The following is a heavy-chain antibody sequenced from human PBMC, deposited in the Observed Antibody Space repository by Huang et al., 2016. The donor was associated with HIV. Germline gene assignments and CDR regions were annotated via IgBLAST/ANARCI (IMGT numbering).Heavy chain of an antibody. CDR2: ICLFGINI. CDR3: VRGGNPGSSWFFGDNWFDP. Sequence: EVQLLESGGGLAQPGGSLRLSCAASGFSFSGYGMRWVRQAPVRCLELFAAICLFGINIFYSNSGRVRFTVSRDNSKNTLYLQMTTLRVEDTAVYFCVRGGNPGSSWFFGDNWFDPWGQGTLVTVSP. V-gene: IGHV3-23*05. J-gene: IGHJ5*02. CDR1: GFSFSGYG. D-gene: IGHD6-13*01.